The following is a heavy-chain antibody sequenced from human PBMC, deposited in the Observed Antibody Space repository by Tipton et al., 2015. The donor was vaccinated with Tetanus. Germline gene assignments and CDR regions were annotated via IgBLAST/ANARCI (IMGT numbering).Heavy chain of an antibody. CDR1: GYTFTGYY. CDR3: ARNRGDYIYYGMDV. V-gene: IGHV1-2*02. Sequence: QLVQSGAEVKKPGASVKVSCKASGYTFTGYYIYWVRQAAGQGLEWMGWIDPNSGGTVYAQKFQGRVTMTRDTSISTGSMELRSLRSDDTAVFYCARNRGDYIYYGMDVWGPGSTVSVS. J-gene: IGHJ6*02. D-gene: IGHD3-22*01. CDR2: IDPNSGGT.